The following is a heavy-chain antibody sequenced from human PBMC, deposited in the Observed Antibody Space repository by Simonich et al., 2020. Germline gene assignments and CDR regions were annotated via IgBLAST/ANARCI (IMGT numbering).Heavy chain of an antibody. CDR2: MNPNRGNT. V-gene: IGHV1-8*03. CDR3: ARARYCSSTSCYNWFDP. CDR1: GYTFPSYD. Sequence: QVQLVQSGAEVKKPGASVKVSCKASGYTFPSYDINWVRQATGQGREGKGWMNPNRGNTGYEQKFQGRVTITRNTSISTAYMELSSLRSEDTAVYYCARARYCSSTSCYNWFDPWGQGTLVTVSS. D-gene: IGHD2-2*01. J-gene: IGHJ5*02.